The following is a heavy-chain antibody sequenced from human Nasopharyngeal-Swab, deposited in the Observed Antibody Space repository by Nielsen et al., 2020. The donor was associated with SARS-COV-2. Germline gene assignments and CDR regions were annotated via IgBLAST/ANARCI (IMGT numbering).Heavy chain of an antibody. Sequence: LSLTCTVSGGSISSSSYYWGWIRQAPGKGLEWVAVISYDGSNKYYADSVKGRFTISRDNSKNTLYLQMNSLRAEDTAVYYCARDNSRGGSYAGVYYFDYWGQGTLVTVSS. V-gene: IGHV3-30-3*01. CDR1: GGSISSSS. D-gene: IGHD1-26*01. CDR3: ARDNSRGGSYAGVYYFDY. CDR2: ISYDGSNK. J-gene: IGHJ4*02.